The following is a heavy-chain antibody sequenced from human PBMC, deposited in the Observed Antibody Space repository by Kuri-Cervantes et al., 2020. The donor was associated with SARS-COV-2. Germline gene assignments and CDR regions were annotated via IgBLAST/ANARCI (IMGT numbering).Heavy chain of an antibody. CDR3: ARGRRITIFGRVYYYYYMDV. V-gene: IGHV1-2*02. Sequence: ASVKVSCKASGYTFTGYYMHWVRQAPGQGLEWMGWINPNSGGTNYAQKFQGRVTITRNTSISTAYMELSSLRSEDTAVYYCARGRRITIFGRVYYYYYMDVWGKGTTVTVSS. D-gene: IGHD3-3*01. CDR2: INPNSGGT. CDR1: GYTFTGYY. J-gene: IGHJ6*03.